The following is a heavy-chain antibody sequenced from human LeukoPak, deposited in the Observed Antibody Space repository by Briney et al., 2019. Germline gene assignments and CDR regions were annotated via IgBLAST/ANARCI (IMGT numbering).Heavy chain of an antibody. V-gene: IGHV3-74*01. D-gene: IGHD3-10*01. CDR1: GFTFSSYW. Sequence: GGSLRLSCATSGFTFSSYWMHWVRPDPGEGLVWVSRMNPDGSTINYADSVKGRFTISRDNAKSTLYLQMNNLRPEDTAVYYGATAGEYRFDHWGQGTLVSVPS. J-gene: IGHJ5*02. CDR2: MNPDGSTI. CDR3: ATAGEYRFDH.